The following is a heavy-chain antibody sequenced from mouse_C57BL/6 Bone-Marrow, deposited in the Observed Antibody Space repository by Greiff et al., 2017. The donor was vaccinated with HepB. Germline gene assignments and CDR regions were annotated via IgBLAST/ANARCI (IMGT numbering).Heavy chain of an antibody. V-gene: IGHV1-20*01. CDR1: GYSFTGYF. CDR2: IYTYNGDT. Sequence: VQVVASGPELVKPGDSVKISCKASGYSFTGYFMNWVMQSHGKSLEWIGRIYTYNGDTFYNQKFKGKATLTVDKSSSTAHMEIRSLTSEDSADYYCALLDFDVWGTGTTVTVSS. J-gene: IGHJ1*03. CDR3: ALLDFDV.